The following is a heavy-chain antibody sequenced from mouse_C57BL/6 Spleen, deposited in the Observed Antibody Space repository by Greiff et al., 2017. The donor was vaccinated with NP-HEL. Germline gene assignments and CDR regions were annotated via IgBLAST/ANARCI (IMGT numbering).Heavy chain of an antibody. V-gene: IGHV1-26*01. J-gene: IGHJ2*01. CDR1: GYTFTDYY. CDR3: ARGAPTTTEYYFDV. Sequence: EVQLQQSGAELAKPGASVKLSCKASGYTFTDYYMSWVKQSPGQSLEWIGDINPSNGNTYYNEKFKGKATLTVDKSSSTAYMELRSLTSEDSAVYYCARGAPTTTEYYFDVWGKGTTLTVSS. CDR2: INPSNGNT. D-gene: IGHD2-10*01.